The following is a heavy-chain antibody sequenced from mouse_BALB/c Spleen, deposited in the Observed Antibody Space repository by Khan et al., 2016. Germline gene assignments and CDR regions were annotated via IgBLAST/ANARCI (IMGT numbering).Heavy chain of an antibody. CDR2: ISYSGGT. Sequence: EVQLQESGPGLVKPSQSLSLTCTVTGYSITSDYAWNWIRQFPGNKLEWMGYISYSGGTSYNPSLKSRVSITRDTSKNQFFLQLNSVTTEDTATYYCAVRGWYGYYFGQWGQGTTLTVSS. V-gene: IGHV3-2*02. J-gene: IGHJ2*01. CDR1: GYSITSDYA. D-gene: IGHD2-10*02. CDR3: AVRGWYGYYFGQ.